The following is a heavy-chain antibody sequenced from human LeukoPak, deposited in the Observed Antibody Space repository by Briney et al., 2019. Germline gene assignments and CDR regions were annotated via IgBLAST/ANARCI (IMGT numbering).Heavy chain of an antibody. CDR1: GFTFSNYA. V-gene: IGHV3-64*01. J-gene: IGHJ4*02. D-gene: IGHD1-14*01. CDR3: ARDPESSDY. Sequence: GRSLRLSCAASGFTFSNYAMHWVRQAPGKGLEYVSAISSNGGSTYYANSVKGRFTISRDNSKNTLYLQMGSLRAEDMAVYYCARDPESSDYWGQGTLVTVSS. CDR2: ISSNGGST.